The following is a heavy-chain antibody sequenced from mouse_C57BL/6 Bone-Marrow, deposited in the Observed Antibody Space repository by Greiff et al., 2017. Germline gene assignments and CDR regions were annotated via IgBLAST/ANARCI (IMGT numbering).Heavy chain of an antibody. CDR3: ARLAIYYGNYAWFAY. CDR2: IDPSDSYT. CDR1: GYTFTSYW. D-gene: IGHD2-1*01. J-gene: IGHJ3*01. V-gene: IGHV1-69*01. Sequence: QVQLQQPGAELVMPGASVKLSCKASGYTFTSYWMHWVKQRPGQGLEWIGEIDPSDSYTNYNQKFKGKSTLTVDKSSSTAYRQLSSLTSEDSAVYYWARLAIYYGNYAWFAYWGQGTLVTVSA.